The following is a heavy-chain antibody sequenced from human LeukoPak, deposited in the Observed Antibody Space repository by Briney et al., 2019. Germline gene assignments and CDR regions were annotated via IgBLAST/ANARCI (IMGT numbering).Heavy chain of an antibody. J-gene: IGHJ6*03. D-gene: IGHD1/OR15-1a*01. Sequence: PGGSLRLSCAASGFTVSSNFMSWVRQAPGKGLEWVSVIYSGGTTYYADSVKGRFTISRDNSKNTLSLQMNSLRAEDTAVYYCARDGYGNNYMDVWGKGTTVTVSS. CDR2: IYSGGTT. V-gene: IGHV3-53*01. CDR1: GFTVSSNF. CDR3: ARDGYGNNYMDV.